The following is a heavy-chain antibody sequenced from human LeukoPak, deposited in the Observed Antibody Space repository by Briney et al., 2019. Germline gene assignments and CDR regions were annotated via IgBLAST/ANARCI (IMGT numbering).Heavy chain of an antibody. J-gene: IGHJ4*02. CDR3: ARVKLAAAGRVFDY. CDR1: GYTFTSYD. Sequence: ASVKVSCKASGYTFTSYDINWVRQAPGQGLEWMGWMNPNSGNTGYAQKFQGRVTMTRNTSISTAYMELSSLRSEDTAVYYCARVKLAAAGRVFDYWGQGTLVTVSS. CDR2: MNPNSGNT. D-gene: IGHD6-13*01. V-gene: IGHV1-8*01.